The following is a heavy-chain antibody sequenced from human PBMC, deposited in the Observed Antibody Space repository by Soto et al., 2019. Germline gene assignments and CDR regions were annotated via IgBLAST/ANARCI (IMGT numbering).Heavy chain of an antibody. D-gene: IGHD3-3*01. CDR1: GGSISSGDYY. Sequence: PSETLSLTCTVSGGSISSGDYYWSWIRQPPGKGLEWIGYIYYSGSTYYNPSPKSRVTISVDTSKNQFSLKLSSVTAADTAVYYCARGEGYYDFWSGSMDVWGQGTTVTVSS. V-gene: IGHV4-30-4*01. CDR2: IYYSGST. CDR3: ARGEGYYDFWSGSMDV. J-gene: IGHJ6*02.